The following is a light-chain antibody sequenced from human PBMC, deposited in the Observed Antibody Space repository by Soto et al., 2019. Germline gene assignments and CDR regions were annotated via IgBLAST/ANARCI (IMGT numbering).Light chain of an antibody. J-gene: IGLJ2*01. CDR3: LLYYGGQLGV. CDR1: TLAVTSSNY. CDR2: STN. Sequence: QTVVTQEPSLTVAPGGTVTLTCAVYTLAVTSSNYPSWFQQKPGRAPRALIYSTNHKYSWTPARFSGSLLGGKAALTLSGVQPEDEADYYCLLYYGGQLGVFGGGTKLTVL. V-gene: IGLV7-43*01.